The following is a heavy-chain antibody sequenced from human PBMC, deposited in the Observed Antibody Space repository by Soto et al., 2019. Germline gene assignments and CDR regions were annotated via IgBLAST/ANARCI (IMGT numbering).Heavy chain of an antibody. CDR1: GGSISSSSYY. J-gene: IGHJ4*02. D-gene: IGHD6-13*01. CDR2: IYYSGST. Sequence: SETLSLTCTVSGGSISSSSYYWGWIRQPPGKGLEWIGSIYYSGSTYYNPSLESRVTISVDTSKNQFSLKLSSVTAADTAVYYCARLQFFSSWFYCDYWGQGTLVTVSS. CDR3: ARLQFFSSWFYCDY. V-gene: IGHV4-39*01.